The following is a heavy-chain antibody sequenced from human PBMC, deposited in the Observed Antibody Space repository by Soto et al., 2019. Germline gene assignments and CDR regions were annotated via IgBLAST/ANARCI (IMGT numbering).Heavy chain of an antibody. J-gene: IGHJ4*02. CDR1: GFSLSSSGVG. D-gene: IGHD2-15*01. CDR2: IYWDDDE. CDR3: VQRRGGSCRY. V-gene: IGHV2-5*02. Sequence: QITLKESGPTLVKPTQTLTLTCTFSGFSLSSSGVGVGWIRQPPGKALEWLALIYWDDDERYSPSLKSRLTITKDTSKNRVVLTMTNVHPVDTATYYCVQRRGGSCRYWGQGTLVTVSS.